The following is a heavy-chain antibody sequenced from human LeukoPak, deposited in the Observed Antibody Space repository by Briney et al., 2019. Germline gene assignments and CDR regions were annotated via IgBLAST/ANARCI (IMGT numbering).Heavy chain of an antibody. CDR2: FYYSGST. V-gene: IGHV4-39*01. Sequence: SETLSLTCTVSGGSISSTTSYSGWIRQPPGKGLEWVGSFYYSGSTSFNPSLKSGVTISADMSKNQFSLKLSSVTAADTAVYYCAHQPSGSYSIDYCGQGTLVTVSS. J-gene: IGHJ4*02. CDR1: GGSISSTTSY. D-gene: IGHD1-26*01. CDR3: AHQPSGSYSIDY.